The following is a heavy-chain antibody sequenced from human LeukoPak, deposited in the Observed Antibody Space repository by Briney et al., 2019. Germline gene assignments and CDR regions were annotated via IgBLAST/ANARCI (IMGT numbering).Heavy chain of an antibody. V-gene: IGHV1-46*01. J-gene: IGHJ6*02. CDR3: ASSIAVAGIGYYYYGMDV. CDR1: GYTFTSYY. CDR2: INPSGGST. Sequence: ASVKVSCKASGYTFTSYYMHWVRQAPGQGLEWMGIINPSGGSTSYARKFQGRVTMTRDTSTSTVYMELSSLRSEDTAVYYCASSIAVAGIGYYYYGMDVWGQGTTVTVSS. D-gene: IGHD6-19*01.